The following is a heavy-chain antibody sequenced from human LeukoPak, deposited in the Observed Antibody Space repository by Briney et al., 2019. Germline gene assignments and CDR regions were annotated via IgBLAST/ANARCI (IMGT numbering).Heavy chain of an antibody. CDR3: ARSGVVVAPFDY. Sequence: SATLSLTCTVSGGSISSYYWSWIRQPPGKGLEWIGYIYYSGSTNYNPSLKSRVTISVDTSKNQFSLKLSSVTAADTAVYYCARSGVVVAPFDYWGQGTLVTVSS. D-gene: IGHD2-15*01. CDR1: GGSISSYY. CDR2: IYYSGST. J-gene: IGHJ4*02. V-gene: IGHV4-59*01.